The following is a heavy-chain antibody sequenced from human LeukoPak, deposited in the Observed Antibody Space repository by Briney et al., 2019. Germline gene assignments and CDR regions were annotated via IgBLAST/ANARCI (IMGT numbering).Heavy chain of an antibody. V-gene: IGHV3-7*01. CDR3: ARERDGRFFDY. CDR2: INQDGSEK. Sequence: GGSLRLSCAVSGLIFRSYWMSWVRQAPGKGLEWVANINQDGSEKYFVDSVKGRFTIARDNAKNSLHLQMNTLRAEDTAVYYCARERDGRFFDYWGQGTLVTVSS. J-gene: IGHJ4*02. D-gene: IGHD5-24*01. CDR1: GLIFRSYW.